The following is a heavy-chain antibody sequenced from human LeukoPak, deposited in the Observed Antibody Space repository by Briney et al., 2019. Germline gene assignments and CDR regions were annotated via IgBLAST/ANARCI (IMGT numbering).Heavy chain of an antibody. CDR3: ARVGRYSYVDY. CDR2: IYYSGST. Sequence: SETLSLTCTVSGGSISSSSYYWGWIRQPPGKGLEWIGSIYYSGSTNYNPSLKSRVTISVDTSKNQFSLKLSSVTAADTAVYYCARVGRYSYVDYWGQGTLVTVSS. CDR1: GGSISSSSYY. D-gene: IGHD1-1*01. J-gene: IGHJ4*02. V-gene: IGHV4-39*07.